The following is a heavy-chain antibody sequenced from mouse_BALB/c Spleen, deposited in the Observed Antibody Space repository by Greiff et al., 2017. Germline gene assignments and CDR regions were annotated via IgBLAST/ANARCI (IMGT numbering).Heavy chain of an antibody. V-gene: IGHV1-7*01. J-gene: IGHJ4*01. CDR2: INPSTGYT. CDR1: GYTFTSYW. CDR3: ARRRDYGTRGYYAMDY. Sequence: QVQLKESGAELAKPGASVKMSCKASGYTFTSYWMHWVKQRPGQGLEWIGYINPSTGYTEYNQKFKDKATLTADKSSSTAYMQLSSLTSEDSAVYYCARRRDYGTRGYYAMDYWGQGTSVTVSS. D-gene: IGHD2-1*01.